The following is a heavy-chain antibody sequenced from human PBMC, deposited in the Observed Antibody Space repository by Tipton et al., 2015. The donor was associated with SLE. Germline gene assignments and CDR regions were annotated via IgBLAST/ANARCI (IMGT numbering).Heavy chain of an antibody. CDR1: DGSFSDYY. J-gene: IGHJ4*02. CDR2: IDHSGST. V-gene: IGHV4-34*01. D-gene: IGHD2-21*01. CDR3: ARHCQIYSFVY. Sequence: TLSLTCAVYDGSFSDYYWSWIRQPPGRGLEWIGEIDHSGSTNHNPSLKSRVTISVDTSKNQFSLKLSSVTAADTAVYYCARHCQIYSFVYWGQGSLVTVSS.